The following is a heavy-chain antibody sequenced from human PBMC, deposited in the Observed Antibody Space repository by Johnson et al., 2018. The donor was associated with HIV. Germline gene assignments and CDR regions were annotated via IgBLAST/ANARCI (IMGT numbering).Heavy chain of an antibody. D-gene: IGHD6-13*01. CDR1: GFTFSSYA. CDR3: ARPFRIAAYGGSDAFDI. Sequence: VQLLESGGGVVRPGGSLRLSCAASGFTFSSYAMHWVRQAPGKGLEWVAVISYDGSNKYYADSVKGRFTISRDNSKNTLYLQMNSRRAEETAVYYCARPFRIAAYGGSDAFDIWDQGTMVTVSS. V-gene: IGHV3-30*04. CDR2: ISYDGSNK. J-gene: IGHJ3*02.